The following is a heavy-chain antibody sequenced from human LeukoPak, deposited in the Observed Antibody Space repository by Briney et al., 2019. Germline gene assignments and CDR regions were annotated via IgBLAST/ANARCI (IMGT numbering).Heavy chain of an antibody. V-gene: IGHV3-7*01. J-gene: IGHJ4*02. Sequence: GGSLRLSCAASGFTFSSYWMSWVRQAPGKGLEWVANIKQDGSEKYYVDSEKGRFTISRDNAKNSLYLQMNSLRAEGTAVYYCAKSGGWLQFLHFDYWGQGTLVTVSS. D-gene: IGHD5-24*01. CDR2: IKQDGSEK. CDR3: AKSGGWLQFLHFDY. CDR1: GFTFSSYW.